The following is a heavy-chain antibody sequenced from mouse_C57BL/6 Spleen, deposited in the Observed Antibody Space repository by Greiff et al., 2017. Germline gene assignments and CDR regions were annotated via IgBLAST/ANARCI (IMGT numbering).Heavy chain of an antibody. Sequence: EVMLVESGGGLVKPGGSLKLSCAASGFTFSDYGMHWVRQAPEKGLEWVAYISSGSSTIYYADTVKGRFTISRDNAKNTLFLQRSSVWSEDTAMYYCASDYYGCYDYAMDYWGQGTSVTVSS. CDR2: ISSGSSTI. CDR3: ASDYYGCYDYAMDY. D-gene: IGHD2-3*01. J-gene: IGHJ4*01. V-gene: IGHV5-17*01. CDR1: GFTFSDYG.